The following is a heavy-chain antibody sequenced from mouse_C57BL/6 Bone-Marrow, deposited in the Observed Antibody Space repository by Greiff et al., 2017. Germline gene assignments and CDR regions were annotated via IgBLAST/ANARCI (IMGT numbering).Heavy chain of an antibody. D-gene: IGHD2-5*01. J-gene: IGHJ2*01. CDR3: TRGGYSNYGDY. Sequence: VKLQQSGAELVRPGASVTLSCKASGYTITDYEMHWVKQTPVHGLEWIGAIDPENGGTAYNQKFKGKAILTAYKSSSTAYMELRSLTSEDSAVYYGTRGGYSNYGDYWCQGTTLTVSS. CDR2: IDPENGGT. CDR1: GYTITDYE. V-gene: IGHV1-15*01.